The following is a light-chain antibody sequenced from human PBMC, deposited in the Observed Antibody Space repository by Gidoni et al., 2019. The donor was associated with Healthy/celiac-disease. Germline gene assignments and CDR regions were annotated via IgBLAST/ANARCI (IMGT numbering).Light chain of an antibody. CDR2: WAS. V-gene: IGKV4-1*01. CDR1: QSVLYSSNNKNY. J-gene: IGKJ2*01. Sequence: DIVMTQSPDSLAVSLGERATINCKSSQSVLYSSNNKNYLAWYQQKPGQPPKLLIYWASTRESGVPDRFSGSGSGTDFTLTISSLQAEDVAVYYCQQYYSKRTFXQXTKLXIK. CDR3: QQYYSKRT.